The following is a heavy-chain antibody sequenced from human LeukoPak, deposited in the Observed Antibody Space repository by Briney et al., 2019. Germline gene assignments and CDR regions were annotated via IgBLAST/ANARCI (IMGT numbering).Heavy chain of an antibody. J-gene: IGHJ3*02. D-gene: IGHD3-16*01. Sequence: PSGTLSLTCTVSGGSLSSYYWSWIRQPAGKGLEWIGRIYTSGSTNYNPSLKSRVTMSVDTSKNQFSLKLSSVTAADTAVYYCARDVGGSAEWEWQFDIWGQGTMVTVSS. CDR3: ARDVGGSAEWEWQFDI. CDR2: IYTSGST. V-gene: IGHV4-4*07. CDR1: GGSLSSYY.